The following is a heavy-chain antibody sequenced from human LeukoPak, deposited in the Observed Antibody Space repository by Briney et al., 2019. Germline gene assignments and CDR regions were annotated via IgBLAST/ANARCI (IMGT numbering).Heavy chain of an antibody. D-gene: IGHD2-15*01. Sequence: GGSLRLSCAASGFTFSSYAMSWVRQAPGKGLKWVSGINWNGGSTGYADSVKGRFTISRDNAKNSLYLQMNSLRAEDTALYHCARDIPDATTGLSWFDPWGQGTLVTVSS. CDR3: ARDIPDATTGLSWFDP. V-gene: IGHV3-20*01. CDR1: GFTFSSYA. CDR2: INWNGGST. J-gene: IGHJ5*02.